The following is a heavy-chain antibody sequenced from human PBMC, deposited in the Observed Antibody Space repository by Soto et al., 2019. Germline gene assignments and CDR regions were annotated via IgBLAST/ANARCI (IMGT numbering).Heavy chain of an antibody. D-gene: IGHD3-10*01. CDR2: IIPIFGTA. CDR3: ARGGSGSYYQTVLYYHYYGMDV. J-gene: IGHJ6*02. CDR1: GGTFSSYA. Sequence: SVKVSCKASGGTFSSYAISWVRQAPGQGLEWMGGIIPIFGTANYAQKFQGRVTITADESTSTAYMELSSLRSEDTAVYYCARGGSGSYYQTVLYYHYYGMDVWGQGTTVTVSS. V-gene: IGHV1-69*13.